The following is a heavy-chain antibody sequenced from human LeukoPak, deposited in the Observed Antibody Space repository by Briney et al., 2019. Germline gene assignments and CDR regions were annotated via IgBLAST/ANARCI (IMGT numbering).Heavy chain of an antibody. V-gene: IGHV4-39*01. Sequence: SETLSLTCTVSAASISSSSHHWGWIRQSPGKGLEWIGSVYYGRPTYYSPSLDSRVTISLDTSANQFSLQLNSVTAADTAVYYCVRHDGRGGATMGAFDSWGQGSLVTVSS. CDR2: VYYGRPT. D-gene: IGHD4/OR15-4a*01. CDR1: AASISSSSHH. CDR3: VRHDGRGGATMGAFDS. J-gene: IGHJ5*01.